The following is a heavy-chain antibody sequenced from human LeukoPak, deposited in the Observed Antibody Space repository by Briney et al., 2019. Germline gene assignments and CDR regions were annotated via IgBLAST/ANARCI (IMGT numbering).Heavy chain of an antibody. Sequence: PSETLSLTCTVSGGSISSHYWSWIRQPPGKGLEWIGYIYYSGSTNYNPSLKSRVTISVDTSKNQFSLKLSSVTAADTAVYYCAREGYFDWFAHMDVWGKGTTVTVSS. CDR1: GGSISSHY. D-gene: IGHD3-9*01. J-gene: IGHJ6*03. CDR2: IYYSGST. V-gene: IGHV4-59*11. CDR3: AREGYFDWFAHMDV.